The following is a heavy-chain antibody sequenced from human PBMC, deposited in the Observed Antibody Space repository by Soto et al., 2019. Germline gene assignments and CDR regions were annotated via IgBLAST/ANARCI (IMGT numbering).Heavy chain of an antibody. Sequence: GGSLRLSCAASGFTFSSYAMSWVRQAPGKGLEWVSAISGSGGSTYYADSVKGRFTISRDNAKNTLYLQMNSLRAEDTAVYYCARDLWTTVTPGHAFDIWGQGTMVTVSS. D-gene: IGHD4-17*01. CDR3: ARDLWTTVTPGHAFDI. CDR1: GFTFSSYA. V-gene: IGHV3-23*01. J-gene: IGHJ3*02. CDR2: ISGSGGST.